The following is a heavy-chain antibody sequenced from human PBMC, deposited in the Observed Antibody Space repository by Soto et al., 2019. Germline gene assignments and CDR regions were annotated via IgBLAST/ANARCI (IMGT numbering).Heavy chain of an antibody. V-gene: IGHV4-61*08. J-gene: IGHJ4*02. CDR3: ARGPAYIDGWRTFDL. CDR2: TYYNGDT. Sequence: SETLSLTCTFSGDYFRVAEYAWSWIRQPLGKGPEWIGYTYYNGDTKYNPALRSRVTMSEDTSKNQFSLRLSSVTAADTAVYFCARGPAYIDGWRTFDLWGRGIMVTVSS. D-gene: IGHD6-19*01. CDR1: GDYFRVAEYA.